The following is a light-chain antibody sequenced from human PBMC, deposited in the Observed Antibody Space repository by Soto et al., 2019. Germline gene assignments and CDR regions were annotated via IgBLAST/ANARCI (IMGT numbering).Light chain of an antibody. J-gene: IGKJ3*01. CDR3: QQYGTSPFT. CDR1: QTVNNNY. CDR2: GAS. Sequence: EIVLTQSPGTLSLSPGERATLSCRASQTVNNNYLTWYQQTPGQAPRLLIYGASSRATGIPDKFSGSGSGTDFTLTISRLEPVDFAVYYCQQYGTSPFTFGTGNKVDIK. V-gene: IGKV3-20*01.